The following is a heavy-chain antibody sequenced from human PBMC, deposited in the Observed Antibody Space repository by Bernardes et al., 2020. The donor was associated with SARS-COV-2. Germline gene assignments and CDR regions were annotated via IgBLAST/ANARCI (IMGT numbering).Heavy chain of an antibody. V-gene: IGHV3-21*01. Sequence: VGSLILSCAASGFTFRSSSMNWVRQAPGPGLEWVSSISSSSSYIYYADSVKGRFTISRDNAKNSLYLQMNSLRAEDTAVYYCATPRRSDYYGSGGGYDYWGQGTLVTGSS. CDR2: ISSSSSYI. CDR1: GFTFRSSS. J-gene: IGHJ4*02. CDR3: ATPRRSDYYGSGGGYDY. D-gene: IGHD3-10*01.